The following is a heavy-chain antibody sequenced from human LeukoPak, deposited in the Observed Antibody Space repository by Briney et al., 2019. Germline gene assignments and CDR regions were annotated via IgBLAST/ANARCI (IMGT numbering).Heavy chain of an antibody. V-gene: IGHV3-48*02. CDR3: ARDYLYAFDI. CDR2: IGWNIGTI. D-gene: IGHD3-10*01. Sequence: GGSLRLSCAASGFTFSTFGMNWVRRAPGKGLEWVSYIGWNIGTIYYADSVKGRFTISRDNAKNSLYLQMNSLRDEDTAMYYCARDYLYAFDIWGQGTMVTVSS. J-gene: IGHJ3*02. CDR1: GFTFSTFG.